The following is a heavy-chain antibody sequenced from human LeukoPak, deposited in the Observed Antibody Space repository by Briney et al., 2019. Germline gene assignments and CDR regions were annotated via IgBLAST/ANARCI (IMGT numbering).Heavy chain of an antibody. CDR1: GYSLTSYW. CDR3: ARVPARVPFDY. J-gene: IGHJ4*02. D-gene: IGHD2-2*01. Sequence: GESLKISCKGSGYSLTSYWIGWVLQRPLKCLELMGMIYPGDCDTRYSPSFQGQVTISAGKSNSTAYLQWSTLKASDTAMYYCARVPARVPFDYWGQGTLVTVSS. V-gene: IGHV5-51*01. CDR2: IYPGDCDT.